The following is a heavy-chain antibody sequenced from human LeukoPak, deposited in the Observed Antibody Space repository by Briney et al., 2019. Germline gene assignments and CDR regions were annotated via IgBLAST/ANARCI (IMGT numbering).Heavy chain of an antibody. V-gene: IGHV3-23*01. D-gene: IGHD6-19*01. Sequence: PGGSLRLSCTVSGFTLSSYEMSWIRQAPGKGLEWVSSIDYDGGSGHYADSVKGRFTTSRDNSNNTLFLHLNSLRGEGTAVYYCTRNSGWYGLSWGQGTLVTVSS. J-gene: IGHJ1*01. CDR1: GFTLSSYE. CDR3: TRNSGWYGLS. CDR2: IDYDGGSG.